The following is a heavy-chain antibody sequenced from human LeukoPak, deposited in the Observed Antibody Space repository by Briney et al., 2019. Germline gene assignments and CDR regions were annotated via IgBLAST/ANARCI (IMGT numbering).Heavy chain of an antibody. V-gene: IGHV1-2*02. CDR1: GYTFTGYY. Sequence: ASVKVSCKASGYTFTGYYMHWVRQAPGQGLEWMGWINPDSGGTEYAQKFQGRVTMTRDTSISTAYMELSRLRSDDTAVYYCARESIVGAPHYYWGQGILVTVSS. D-gene: IGHD1-26*01. CDR2: INPDSGGT. CDR3: ARESIVGAPHYY. J-gene: IGHJ4*02.